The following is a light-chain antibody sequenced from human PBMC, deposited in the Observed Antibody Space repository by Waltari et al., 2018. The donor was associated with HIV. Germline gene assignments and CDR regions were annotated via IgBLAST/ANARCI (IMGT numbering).Light chain of an antibody. Sequence: QLVLTQSPSASAPLGASVQLTCTLRSGHSNYAIAWHPQQPGKGPRYWMTLKSDGSHIKGDGTPGRCSGSSSGAERYLTSSSLQSEDEADYYCQTWGTGIQEVFGGGTKLTV. CDR3: QTWGTGIQEV. CDR2: LKSDGSH. CDR1: SGHSNYA. J-gene: IGLJ3*02. V-gene: IGLV4-69*01.